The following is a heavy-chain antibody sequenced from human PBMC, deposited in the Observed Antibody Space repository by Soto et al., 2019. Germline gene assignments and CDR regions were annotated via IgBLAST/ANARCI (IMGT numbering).Heavy chain of an antibody. Sequence: EVQLVESGGGLVQPGRSLRLSCAASGFTFDDYAMHWVRQAPGKGLEWVSGISWNSGSIGYADSVKGRFTISRDNAKNSLYLQMNILRAEDTALYYCAKAPSIAVAGTFDYWGQGTLVTVSS. CDR1: GFTFDDYA. J-gene: IGHJ4*02. CDR3: AKAPSIAVAGTFDY. D-gene: IGHD6-19*01. CDR2: ISWNSGSI. V-gene: IGHV3-9*01.